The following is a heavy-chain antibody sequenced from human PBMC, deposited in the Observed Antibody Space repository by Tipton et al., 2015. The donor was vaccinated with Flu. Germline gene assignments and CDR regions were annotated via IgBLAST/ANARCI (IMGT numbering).Heavy chain of an antibody. Sequence: SLRLSCTASGFTFGSYGMHWVRQAPGKGLEWVSGISGSSASRYYADSVKGRFAISRDNSRSTVDLQMNSLRVEDTAVYYCVKTYYYGSGSYHPFDHWGQGTLVTVSS. D-gene: IGHD3-10*01. J-gene: IGHJ4*02. CDR2: ISGSSASR. CDR1: GFTFGSYG. V-gene: IGHV3-23*01. CDR3: VKTYYYGSGSYHPFDH.